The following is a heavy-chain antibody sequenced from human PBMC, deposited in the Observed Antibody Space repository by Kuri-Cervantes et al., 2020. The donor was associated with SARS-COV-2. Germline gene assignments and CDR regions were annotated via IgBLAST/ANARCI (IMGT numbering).Heavy chain of an antibody. J-gene: IGHJ4*02. CDR1: GYTFTSYG. D-gene: IGHD2-21*02. CDR2: ISAYNGNT. V-gene: IGHV1-18*01. Sequence: ASVNVSCKASGYTFTSYGISWVRQAPGQGLEWMGRISAYNGNTNYAQKLQGRVTMTTDTSTSTAYMELRSLRSDDTAVYYCARDLVTPHFDYWGQGTLVTVSS. CDR3: ARDLVTPHFDY.